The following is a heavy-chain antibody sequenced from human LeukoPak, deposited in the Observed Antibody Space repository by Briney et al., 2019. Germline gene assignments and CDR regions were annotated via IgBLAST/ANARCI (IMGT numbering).Heavy chain of an antibody. J-gene: IGHJ4*02. CDR2: IYYSGST. CDR1: GGSISSSSYY. D-gene: IGHD1-26*01. Sequence: SETLSLTCTVSGGSISSSSYYWGWIRQPPGKGLEWIGSIYYSGSTYYNPSLKSRVTISVDTSKNQFSLKLSSVTAADTAVHYCARENSGSYREFDYWGQGTLVTVSS. V-gene: IGHV4-39*07. CDR3: ARENSGSYREFDY.